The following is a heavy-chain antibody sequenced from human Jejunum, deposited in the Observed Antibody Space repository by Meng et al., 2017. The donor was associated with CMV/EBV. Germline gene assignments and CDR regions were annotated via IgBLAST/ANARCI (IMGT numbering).Heavy chain of an antibody. D-gene: IGHD2-2*01. CDR1: NYA. V-gene: IGHV3-23*01. CDR2: ISGSGDGA. Sequence: NYAMSWVRQAPGKGLEWVSSISGSGDGAYYPDSVKGRLTISRDNSKNTLYLQMISLRAEDTAVYYCAKDSGPDCSSSSCTHWLDYWGQGTLVTVSS. CDR3: AKDSGPDCSSSSCTHWLDY. J-gene: IGHJ4*02.